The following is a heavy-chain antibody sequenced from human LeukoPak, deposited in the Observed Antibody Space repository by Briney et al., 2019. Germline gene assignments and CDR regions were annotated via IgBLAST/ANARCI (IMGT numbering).Heavy chain of an antibody. Sequence: SQTLSLTCTVSGGSISSSYYYWVYIRQPPGKGLEWLGEINDSGSTNYNPSLKSRVTISVDTSKNQFSLKLSSVTAADTAVYYCARGLLDAYSSSWFYYFDYWGQGTLVTVSS. J-gene: IGHJ4*02. CDR1: GGSISSSYYY. D-gene: IGHD6-13*01. CDR3: ARGLLDAYSSSWFYYFDY. CDR2: INDSGST. V-gene: IGHV4-39*07.